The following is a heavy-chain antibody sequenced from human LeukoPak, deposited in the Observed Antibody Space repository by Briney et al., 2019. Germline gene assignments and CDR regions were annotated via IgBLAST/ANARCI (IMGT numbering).Heavy chain of an antibody. CDR2: ISSSSSYI. CDR3: AKDTGGGYYGSGRPGAFDI. J-gene: IGHJ3*02. Sequence: GGSLRLSRAASGFTFSSYSMNWVRQAPGKGLEWVSSISSSSSYIYYADSVKGRFTISRDNAKNSLYLQMNSLRAEDTALYYCAKDTGGGYYGSGRPGAFDIWGQGTMVTVSS. D-gene: IGHD3-10*01. V-gene: IGHV3-21*04. CDR1: GFTFSSYS.